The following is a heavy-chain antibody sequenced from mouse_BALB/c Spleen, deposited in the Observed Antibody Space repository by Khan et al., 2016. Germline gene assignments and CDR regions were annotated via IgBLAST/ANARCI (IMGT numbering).Heavy chain of an antibody. Sequence: QVQLKESGPGLVQPSQSLSITCTVSGFSLTSYGVHWVRQSPGKGFEWLGVRWRGGSTDYNAAFMSRLSITKDNSTSQVFFKMNSQQADDTAIYYCAKRMVTYAIDYWSQGTSVTVSS. CDR1: GFSLTSYG. J-gene: IGHJ4*01. CDR2: RWRGGST. V-gene: IGHV2-5*01. D-gene: IGHD2-1*01. CDR3: AKRMVTYAIDY.